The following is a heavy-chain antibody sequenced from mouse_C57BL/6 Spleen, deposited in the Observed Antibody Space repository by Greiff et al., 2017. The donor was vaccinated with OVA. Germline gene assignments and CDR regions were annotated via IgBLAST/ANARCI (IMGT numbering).Heavy chain of an antibody. CDR3: ARRENDYDPYFDD. V-gene: IGHV1-66*01. D-gene: IGHD2-4*01. CDR1: GYSFTSYY. Sequence: QVQLQQSGPELVKPGASVKISCKASGYSFTSYYIHWVKQRPGPGLAWIGRIYPGSGNTKYNEKFKGKATLTADTSSSTAYMQLSSLTSEDSAVYYYARRENDYDPYFDDWGQGTTLTVSS. J-gene: IGHJ2*01. CDR2: IYPGSGNT.